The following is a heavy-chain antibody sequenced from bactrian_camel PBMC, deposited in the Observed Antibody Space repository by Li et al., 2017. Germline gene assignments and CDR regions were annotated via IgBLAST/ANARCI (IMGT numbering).Heavy chain of an antibody. J-gene: IGHJ4*01. CDR1: GISSSIHGFRC. D-gene: IGHD2*01. CDR3: AASCRFGTQCSGGFYSLTCPFRY. V-gene: IGHV3S53*01. Sequence: HVQPVESGGGSVQAGGSLQLSCQVSGISSSIHGFRCMSWFRQAPGKERELVAHLSSDGSTVYADSVKGRFTISQDNAKNTLYLQMNSLKPEDTALYYCAASCRFGTQCSGGFYSLTCPFRYWGQGTQVTVS. CDR2: LSSDGST.